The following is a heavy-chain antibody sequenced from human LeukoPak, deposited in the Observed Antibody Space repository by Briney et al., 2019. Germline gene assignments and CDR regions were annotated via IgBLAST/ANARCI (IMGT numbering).Heavy chain of an antibody. J-gene: IGHJ4*02. V-gene: IGHV3-23*01. CDR3: AKCWRVVSGNWYLSFDS. CDR1: GFTFSSYA. CDR2: ISDSGDET. D-gene: IGHD6-13*01. Sequence: GGSLRLSCAASGFTFSSYAMNWVRQNPGKGLEWVSSISDSGDETYYADSVRGRFTISRDNSKNTLYLQMKSLGGDGTALYYCAKCWRVVSGNWYLSFDSWGQGTLVTVSS.